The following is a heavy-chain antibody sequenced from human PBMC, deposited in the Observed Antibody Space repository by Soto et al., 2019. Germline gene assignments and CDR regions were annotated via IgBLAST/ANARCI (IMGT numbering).Heavy chain of an antibody. Sequence: QVQLQESGPGLVKPSQTLSLTCTVSGGSISRGDYFWNWIRQPPGKGLEGIGYIYDSGTTYYNPSLKSRVTISAATSKNQFSLKLSSVTAADTAVYYCARDTAMISGGFEPWGQGTLVTVSS. D-gene: IGHD5-18*01. V-gene: IGHV4-30-4*01. CDR2: IYDSGTT. CDR1: GGSISRGDYF. CDR3: ARDTAMISGGFEP. J-gene: IGHJ5*02.